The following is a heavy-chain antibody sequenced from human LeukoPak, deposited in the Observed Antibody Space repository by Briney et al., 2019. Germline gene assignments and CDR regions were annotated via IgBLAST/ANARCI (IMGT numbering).Heavy chain of an antibody. J-gene: IGHJ5*02. V-gene: IGHV3-30-3*01. Sequence: GGSLRLSCAASGFTFSSYAMHWVRQAPGKGLEWVAVISYDGSNKYYADSVKGRFTISRDNSKNTLYLQMNSLRAEDTAVYYCARGPRGGYNWFDPWGQETLVTVSS. CDR3: ARGPRGGYNWFDP. CDR2: ISYDGSNK. CDR1: GFTFSSYA. D-gene: IGHD3-10*01.